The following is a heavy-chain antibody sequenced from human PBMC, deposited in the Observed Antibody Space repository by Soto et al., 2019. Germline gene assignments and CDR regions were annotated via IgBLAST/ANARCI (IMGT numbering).Heavy chain of an antibody. Sequence: QVQLVQSGAEVKKPGASVKVSCKASGYTFTTYGITRVRQAPGQGLEWMGWISAYNGNTNYAQKLQGRVTMTTDTSTSTAYMELRSLRSDDTAVYYCARGVYAAMVLHYFDYWGQGTLVTVSS. CDR1: GYTFTTYG. D-gene: IGHD5-18*01. CDR2: ISAYNGNT. V-gene: IGHV1-18*01. CDR3: ARGVYAAMVLHYFDY. J-gene: IGHJ4*02.